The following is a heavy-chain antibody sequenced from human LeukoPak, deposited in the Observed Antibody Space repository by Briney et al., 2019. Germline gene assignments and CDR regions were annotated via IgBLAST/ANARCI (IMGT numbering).Heavy chain of an antibody. D-gene: IGHD3-10*01. CDR1: GFTFRSYW. Sequence: GGSLRLSCAASGFTFRSYWMSWVRQAPGKGLEWVANIKQDGSEKYYVDSVKGRFTISRDNAKNSLYLQMNSLRAEDTAVYYCAREVRYYYYYMDVWGKGTTVTVSS. V-gene: IGHV3-7*01. CDR3: AREVRYYYYYMDV. J-gene: IGHJ6*03. CDR2: IKQDGSEK.